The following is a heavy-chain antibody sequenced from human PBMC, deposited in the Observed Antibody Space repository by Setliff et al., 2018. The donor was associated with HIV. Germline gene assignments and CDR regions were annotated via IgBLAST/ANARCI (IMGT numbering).Heavy chain of an antibody. CDR1: GGSFSAYY. V-gene: IGHV4-34*01. D-gene: IGHD2-15*01. CDR3: ARDRLYCSGGSCYSVGPNDVFDI. J-gene: IGHJ3*02. CDR2: IKHNGNS. Sequence: PSETLSLTCAVYGGSFSAYYWGWIRHPPGKGLEWIGEIKHNGNSNYNPSLKSRLTLSVATSKNQFSLKLKSVTAADTAVYYCARDRLYCSGGSCYSVGPNDVFDIWGQGTMVTVSS.